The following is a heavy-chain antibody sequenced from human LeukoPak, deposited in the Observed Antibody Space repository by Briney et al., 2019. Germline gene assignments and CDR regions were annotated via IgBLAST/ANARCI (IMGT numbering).Heavy chain of an antibody. CDR3: ARVRNSGYDYPFDY. CDR1: GGSISSYY. J-gene: IGHJ4*02. Sequence: SETLSLTCTVSGGSISSYYWSWIRQPPGKGLEWIGYIYATGSTNYNPSLKSRVTISVDTSKNQFSLKLSSVTAADTAVYYCARVRNSGYDYPFDYWGQGTLVTVSS. V-gene: IGHV4-59*01. CDR2: IYATGST. D-gene: IGHD5-12*01.